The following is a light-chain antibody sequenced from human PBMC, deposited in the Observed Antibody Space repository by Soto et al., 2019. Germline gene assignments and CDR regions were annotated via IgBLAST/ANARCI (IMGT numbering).Light chain of an antibody. CDR2: RNN. J-gene: IGLJ1*01. CDR1: SSNIGSNY. Sequence: QCALNPPTSASGAPRQGVTIPFSGSSSNIGSNYVYWYQQLPGTAPKLLIYRNNQRPSGVPDRFSGSKSGTSASLAISGLRSEDEADYYCAAWDDRLSGYVFGTGTKVTVL. CDR3: AAWDDRLSGYV. V-gene: IGLV1-47*01.